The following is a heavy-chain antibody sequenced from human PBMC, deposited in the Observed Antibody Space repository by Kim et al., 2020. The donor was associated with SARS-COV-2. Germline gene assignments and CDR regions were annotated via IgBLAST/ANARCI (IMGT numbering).Heavy chain of an antibody. CDR1: GYSFTSYW. CDR2: IDPSDSYT. J-gene: IGHJ6*02. CDR3: ARHVAAGTIKYYYGMDV. V-gene: IGHV5-10-1*01. D-gene: IGHD6-13*01. Sequence: GESLKISCKGSGYSFTSYWISWVRQMPGKGLEWMGRIDPSDSYTNYSPSFQGHVTISADKSISTAYLQWSSLKASDTAMYYCARHVAAGTIKYYYGMDVWGQGTTVTVSS.